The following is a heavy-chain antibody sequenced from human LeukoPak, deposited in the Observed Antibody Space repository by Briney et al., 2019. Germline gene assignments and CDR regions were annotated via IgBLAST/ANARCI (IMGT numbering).Heavy chain of an antibody. CDR2: VYTSAST. V-gene: IGHV4-61*02. D-gene: IGHD1-14*01. CDR1: CGSISSGSYY. J-gene: IGHJ2*01. CDR3: ARDRVVFHPGSTFDL. Sequence: SQTLSLTCTVSCGSISSGSYYWSWIPQPARKGLEWIGRVYTSASTNSYSSLKSRVTISIATSTTHFPLSLRSATAADTAEYYCARDRVVFHPGSTFDLWGRGTLVTVSS.